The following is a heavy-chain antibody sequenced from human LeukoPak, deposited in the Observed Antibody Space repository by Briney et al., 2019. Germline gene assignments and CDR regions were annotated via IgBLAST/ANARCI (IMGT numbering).Heavy chain of an antibody. J-gene: IGHJ4*02. V-gene: IGHV3-7*03. CDR1: GFTFSTDW. Sequence: GGALRLSCAASGFTFSTDWMSWGPEAPGGGLEWVANIKQDGRVKNYVDSVKGRFTISRDNAKNSLYLQMNSLRADDTAMYYCVRGGYGPDYWGQGTLVTVSS. CDR3: VRGGYGPDY. CDR2: IKQDGRVK. D-gene: IGHD5-12*01.